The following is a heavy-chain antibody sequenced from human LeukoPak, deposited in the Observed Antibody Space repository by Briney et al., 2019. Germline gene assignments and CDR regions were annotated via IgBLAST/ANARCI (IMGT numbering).Heavy chain of an antibody. CDR1: GASISSYY. D-gene: IGHD1-1*01. CDR3: ARGGRRSLKSTNWFDP. J-gene: IGHJ5*02. Sequence: RSETLSLTCTVSGASISSYYWSWIRQPPGKGLEWIGEINHSGSTNYNPSLKSRVTISVDTSKNQFSLKLSSVTAADTAVYYCARGGRRSLKSTNWFDPWGQGTLVTVSS. V-gene: IGHV4-34*01. CDR2: INHSGST.